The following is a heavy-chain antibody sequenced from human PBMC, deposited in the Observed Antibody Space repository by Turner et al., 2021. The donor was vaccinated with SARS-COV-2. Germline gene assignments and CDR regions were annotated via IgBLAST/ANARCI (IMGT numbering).Heavy chain of an antibody. J-gene: IGHJ6*02. CDR1: GCTFSSFG. Sequence: QVQLVESGGVVVQPGRSLRLPCAASGCTFSSFGMHWVRQAPGKGLEWVAVIWYDGSNEYYADSVKGRFTISRDNSKNTLYLQMNSLRAEDTAVYYCARDCLPLLAFYYGLDVWGQGTTVTVSS. V-gene: IGHV3-33*01. CDR3: ARDCLPLLAFYYGLDV. CDR2: IWYDGSNE. D-gene: IGHD2-15*01.